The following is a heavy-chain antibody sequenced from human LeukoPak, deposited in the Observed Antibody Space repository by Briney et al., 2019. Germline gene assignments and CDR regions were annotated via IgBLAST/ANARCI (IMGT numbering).Heavy chain of an antibody. J-gene: IGHJ4*02. CDR3: AKDGGRYRFDF. CDR2: IRNDETEI. CDR1: GFPFNAYN. V-gene: IGHV3-30*02. D-gene: IGHD3-16*02. Sequence: GGSLRLSCTAPGFPFNAYNIHWIRQSPGRGLEWVSFIRNDETEIHYADFAKGRFTISRDRSKNSVYLQMNSLRPDDTALYYCAKDGGRYRFDFWGQGTMVTVSS.